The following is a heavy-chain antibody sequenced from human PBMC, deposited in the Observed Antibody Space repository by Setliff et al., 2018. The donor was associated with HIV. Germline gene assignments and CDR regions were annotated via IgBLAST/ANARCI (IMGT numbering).Heavy chain of an antibody. CDR2: IYTSGST. CDR3: AREGDGIDF. D-gene: IGHD2-21*02. V-gene: IGHV4-61*02. J-gene: IGHJ4*02. CDR1: GGSISSGSNY. Sequence: SETLSLTCTVSGGSISSGSNYWSWIRQPAGKGLEWIGRIYTSGSTNYNPSLKSRVTISIDKSKNQFSLKLSSVTAADTAVYYCAREGDGIDFWGQGTLVTVSS.